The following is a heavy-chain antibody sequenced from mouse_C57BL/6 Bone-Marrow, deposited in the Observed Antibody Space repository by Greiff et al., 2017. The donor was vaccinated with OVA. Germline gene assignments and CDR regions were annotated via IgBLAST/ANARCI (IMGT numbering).Heavy chain of an antibody. Sequence: EVQLQESGGGLVKPGGSLKLSCAASGFTFSSYTMSWVRQTPEQRLEWVATISGGGGNTYYPDSGKGRFTISRDNAKNTLYLQMRSLRSEDTALYYCEREGGQPDDWGQGTTLTVS. CDR2: ISGGGGNT. V-gene: IGHV5-9*01. J-gene: IGHJ2*01. CDR3: EREGGQPDD. D-gene: IGHD6-1*01. CDR1: GFTFSSYT.